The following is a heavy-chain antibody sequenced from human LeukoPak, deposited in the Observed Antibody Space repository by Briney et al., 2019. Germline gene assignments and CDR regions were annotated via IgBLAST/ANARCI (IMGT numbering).Heavy chain of an antibody. CDR2: ISSSSYI. V-gene: IGHV3-21*01. CDR1: GFTFSSYS. CDR3: TNWGDAWGLDF. Sequence: GGSLRLSCAASGFTFSSYSMNWVRQAPGKGLEWVSSISSSSYIYYADSVKGRFTISRDNAKSSLYLQMNSLRADDTAVYYCTNWGDAWGLDFWGQGILVSVSS. J-gene: IGHJ4*02. D-gene: IGHD7-27*01.